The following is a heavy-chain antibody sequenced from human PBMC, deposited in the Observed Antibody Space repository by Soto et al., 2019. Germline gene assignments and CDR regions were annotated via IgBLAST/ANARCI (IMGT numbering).Heavy chain of an antibody. CDR2: ISWNSGSI. Sequence: EVQLVESGGGLVQPGRSLRLSCAASGFTFDDYAMHWVRQAPGKGLEWVSGISWNSGSIGYADSVKGRFTISRDNAKNSLYLQMNSLRXXXXXXXXCAKDGSSXXXXXXXWGQ. V-gene: IGHV3-9*01. CDR3: AKDGSSXXXXXXX. CDR1: GFTFDDYA. D-gene: IGHD6-13*01. J-gene: IGHJ1*01.